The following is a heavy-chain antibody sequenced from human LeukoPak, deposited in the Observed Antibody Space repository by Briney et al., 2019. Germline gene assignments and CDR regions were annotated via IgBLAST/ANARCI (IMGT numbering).Heavy chain of an antibody. CDR2: ISDSGGRT. D-gene: IGHD3-22*01. V-gene: IGHV3-23*01. J-gene: IGHJ4*02. CDR1: GITLSNYG. Sequence: GGSLRLSCAVSGITLSNYGMSWVRQAPGKGLEWVAGISDSGGRTNYADSVKGRFTISRDNLKNTLHLQMNSLRAEDTAVYFCAKRGVVIRVILVGFHREANYFDSWGQGALVTVSS. CDR3: AKRGVVIRVILVGFHREANYFDS.